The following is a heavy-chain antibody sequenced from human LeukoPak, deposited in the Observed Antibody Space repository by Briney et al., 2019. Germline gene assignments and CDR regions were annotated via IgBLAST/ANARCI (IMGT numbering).Heavy chain of an antibody. Sequence: GESLGTSLKSSGYNFTSYWISWVRPMPGKGLEWMGRIDPSDSYTNYSPSFQGHVTISADKSISTAYLQWSSLKASDTAMYYCARGAAAADFDYWGQGTLVTVSS. J-gene: IGHJ4*02. CDR3: ARGAAAADFDY. CDR2: IDPSDSYT. D-gene: IGHD6-13*01. CDR1: GYNFTSYW. V-gene: IGHV5-10-1*01.